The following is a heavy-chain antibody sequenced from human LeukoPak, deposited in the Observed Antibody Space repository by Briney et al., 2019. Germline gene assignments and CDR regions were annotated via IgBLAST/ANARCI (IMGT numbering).Heavy chain of an antibody. CDR1: GFTVSSNY. J-gene: IGHJ4*02. CDR2: IYSGGST. D-gene: IGHD2-2*01. CDR3: ARVSNSWYDY. V-gene: IGHV3-53*01. Sequence: GGSLRPSCAASGFTVSSNYMSWVRQAPGKGLEWVSVIYSGGSTYYADSVKGRFTISRDNSKNTLYLQMNSLRAEDTAVYYCARVSNSWYDYWGQGTLVTVSS.